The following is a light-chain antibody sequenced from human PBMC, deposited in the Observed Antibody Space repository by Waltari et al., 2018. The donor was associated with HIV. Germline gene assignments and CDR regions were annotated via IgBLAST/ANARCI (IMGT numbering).Light chain of an antibody. CDR1: ALPQHY. V-gene: IGLV3-25*03. CDR3: QSTDTAGTVGV. J-gene: IGLJ3*02. Sequence: SSELTQPPSMSVSPGQTARITCSGDALPQHYAYWYQQKAGRAPVLIIFKDTYRPSGIPERFSGSTSGTTATLTISDVQAGDEAVYYCQSTDTAGTVGVFGGGTKLT. CDR2: KDT.